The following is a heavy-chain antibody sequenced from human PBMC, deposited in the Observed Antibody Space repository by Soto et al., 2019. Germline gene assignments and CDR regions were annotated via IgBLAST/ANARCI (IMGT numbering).Heavy chain of an antibody. J-gene: IGHJ4*02. D-gene: IGHD2-21*01. Sequence: PGGSLRFSCVASGFIFSTYGMSWIRQVPGKGLEWVSGISGSGGTTYYADSVKGRFTISRDKSKNTLYLQMNSLRADDTAVYYCAKDLADCCLTEAITLDYWGQGTLVTVSS. CDR2: ISGSGGTT. CDR3: AKDLADCCLTEAITLDY. V-gene: IGHV3-23*01. CDR1: GFIFSTYG.